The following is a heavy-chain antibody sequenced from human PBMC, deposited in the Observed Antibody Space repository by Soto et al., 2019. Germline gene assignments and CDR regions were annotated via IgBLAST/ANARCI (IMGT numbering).Heavy chain of an antibody. V-gene: IGHV1-46*01. D-gene: IGHD6-13*01. Sequence: QVQLVQSGAEVKKPGASVKVSCKASGYIFTNYDIHWVRQAPGQGLEWMAIINPLPTSGSTNYAPKFQGRVTVTRDTSTSTVYLELSSLRSDDTAVYYCARDLAAAAYWGQGTLVTVSS. CDR3: ARDLAAAAY. CDR1: GYIFTNYD. CDR2: INPLPTSGST. J-gene: IGHJ4*02.